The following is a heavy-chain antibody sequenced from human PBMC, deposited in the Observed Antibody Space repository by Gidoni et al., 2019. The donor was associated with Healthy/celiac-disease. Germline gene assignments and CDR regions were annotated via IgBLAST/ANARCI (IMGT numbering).Heavy chain of an antibody. CDR2: INHSGST. V-gene: IGHV4-34*01. CDR1: GGSFSGYY. J-gene: IGHJ4*02. D-gene: IGHD2-21*01. Sequence: QVQLQQWGAGLLKPSETLSLTCAVYGGSFSGYYWSWIRQPPGKGLEWIGEINHSGSTNYNPSLKSRVTISVDTSKNQFSLKLSSGTAADTAVYYCARSGRWWWSDYWGQGTLVTVSS. CDR3: ARSGRWWWSDY.